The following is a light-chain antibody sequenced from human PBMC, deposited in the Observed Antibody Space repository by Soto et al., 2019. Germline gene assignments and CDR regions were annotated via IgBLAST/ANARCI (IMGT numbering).Light chain of an antibody. CDR1: SSDVGGYDY. CDR2: EVT. Sequence: QSALTQPPSASGSPGQSVTISCTGTSSDVGGYDYVSWYQQHPGKAPKLMIYEVTKRPSGVPDRFSGSKSGNTASLTVSGLQADDEADYYCSSFAGDKNYVFGTGTQLTVL. J-gene: IGLJ7*01. CDR3: SSFAGDKNYV. V-gene: IGLV2-8*01.